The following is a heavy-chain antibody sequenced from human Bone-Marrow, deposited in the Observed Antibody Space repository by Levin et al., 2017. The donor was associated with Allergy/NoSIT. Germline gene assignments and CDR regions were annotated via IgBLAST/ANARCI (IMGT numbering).Heavy chain of an antibody. J-gene: IGHJ1*01. CDR2: ITGSGRYT. Sequence: LSLTCAASGLTFSSYAMAWVRQAPGKGLEWVAGITGSGRYTYYADSVKGRFIISRDNIKNTLNLQVKSLRAGDTAIYYCAKEDYYDSSGFGHWGQGTLVTVS. CDR3: AKEDYYDSSGFGH. D-gene: IGHD3-22*01. V-gene: IGHV3-23*01. CDR1: GLTFSSYA.